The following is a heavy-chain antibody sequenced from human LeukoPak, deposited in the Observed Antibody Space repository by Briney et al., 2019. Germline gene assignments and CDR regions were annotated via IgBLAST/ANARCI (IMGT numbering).Heavy chain of an antibody. V-gene: IGHV3-11*01. D-gene: IGHD4-17*01. CDR3: AKDRSDYEIDY. CDR1: GFNLSDYY. J-gene: IGHJ4*02. Sequence: GGSLRLSCAASGFNLSDYYMTWIRQAPGKGLEWVSYISRSDSTIYYADSVKGRFTISRDNSKNTLYLQMNSLRAEDTAVYYCAKDRSDYEIDYWGQGTLVTVSS. CDR2: ISRSDSTI.